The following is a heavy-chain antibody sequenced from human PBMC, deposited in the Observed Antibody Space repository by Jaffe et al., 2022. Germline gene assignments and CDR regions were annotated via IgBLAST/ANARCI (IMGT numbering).Heavy chain of an antibody. CDR2: IKQDGSEK. Sequence: EVQLVESGGGLVQPGGSLRLSCAASGFTFSSYWMSWVRQAPGKGLEWVANIKQDGSEKYYVDSVKGRFTISRDNAKNSLYLQMNSLRAEDTAVYYCARSNVLYCSSTSCGYYFDYWGQGTLVTVSS. CDR3: ARSNVLYCSSTSCGYYFDY. J-gene: IGHJ4*02. D-gene: IGHD2-2*01. CDR1: GFTFSSYW. V-gene: IGHV3-7*05.